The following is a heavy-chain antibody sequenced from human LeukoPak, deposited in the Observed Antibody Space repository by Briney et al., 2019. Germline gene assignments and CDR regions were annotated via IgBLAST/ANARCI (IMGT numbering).Heavy chain of an antibody. CDR2: INPNSGGT. Sequence: GASVRVSCKASGYIFTAYYMHWVRQAPGQGLEWMGWINPNSGGTNYAQKFQGRVTMTRDTSISTAYMELSRLRSDDTAVYYCARGPPRSGSKTGGADAFDIWGQGTMVTVSS. V-gene: IGHV1-2*02. CDR1: GYIFTAYY. D-gene: IGHD1-14*01. J-gene: IGHJ3*02. CDR3: ARGPPRSGSKTGGADAFDI.